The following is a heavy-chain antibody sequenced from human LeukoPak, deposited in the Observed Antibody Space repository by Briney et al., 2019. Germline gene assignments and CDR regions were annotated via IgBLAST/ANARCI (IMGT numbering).Heavy chain of an antibody. D-gene: IGHD2-15*01. CDR3: AKGSADGRPYFFDY. CDR2: ISDSGGDT. Sequence: GGSLRLSCAASGFTFRIYAMSWVRQAPGEGLEWVSAISDSGGDTYHADSVKGRFTTSRDNSKNTLYLQMSSLRVEDSAIYYCAKGSADGRPYFFDYWGQGILVTVSS. V-gene: IGHV3-23*01. J-gene: IGHJ4*02. CDR1: GFTFRIYA.